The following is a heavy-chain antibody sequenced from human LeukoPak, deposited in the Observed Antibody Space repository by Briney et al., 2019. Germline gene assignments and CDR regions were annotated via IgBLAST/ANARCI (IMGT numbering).Heavy chain of an antibody. CDR1: GFTFSSYG. CDR2: IRYDGSNK. Sequence: GGSLRLSCAASGFTFSSYGMHWVRQAPGKGLEWVAFIRYDGSNKYYADSVKGRFTISRDNSKNTLYLQMNSLRAEDTAVYYCAQDAHYYDSSGYYYANNYWGQGTLVTVSS. D-gene: IGHD3-22*01. CDR3: AQDAHYYDSSGYYYANNY. J-gene: IGHJ4*02. V-gene: IGHV3-30*02.